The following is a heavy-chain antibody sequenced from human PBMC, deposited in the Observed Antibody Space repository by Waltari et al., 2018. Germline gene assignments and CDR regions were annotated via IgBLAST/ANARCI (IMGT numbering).Heavy chain of an antibody. V-gene: IGHV4-39*07. D-gene: IGHD3-10*01. CDR2: IYYTENR. CDR1: GASISSHHVF. J-gene: IGHJ4*02. CDR3: ATTVPAGGSSFDY. Sequence: HLQLQVSGPGLVKPSETLSLTCTAPGASISSHHVFWGWIRQSPGKGLEWIGTIYYTENRYYNPSLKSRLSISQDASKTQLSLKLNSATAADTAVYYCATTVPAGGSSFDYWTQGTLVTVSS.